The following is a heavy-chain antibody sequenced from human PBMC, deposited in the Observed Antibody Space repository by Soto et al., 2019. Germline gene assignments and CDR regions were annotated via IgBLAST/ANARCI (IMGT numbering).Heavy chain of an antibody. V-gene: IGHV3-21*01. CDR3: AREGPREPWTTYYYYGMDV. J-gene: IGHJ6*02. D-gene: IGHD1-26*01. CDR1: GFTFSSYS. Sequence: KAGGSLRLSCAASGFTFSSYSMNWVRQAPGKGLEWVSSISSSSSYIYYADSVKGRFTISRDNAKNSLYLQMNSLRAEDTAVYYCAREGPREPWTTYYYYGMDVWGQGTTVTVSS. CDR2: ISSSSSYI.